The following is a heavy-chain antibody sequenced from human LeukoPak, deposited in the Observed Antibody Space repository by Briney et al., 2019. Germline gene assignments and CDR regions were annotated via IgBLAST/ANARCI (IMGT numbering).Heavy chain of an antibody. J-gene: IGHJ4*02. D-gene: IGHD2-15*01. CDR2: IYYSGST. V-gene: IGHV4-59*12. Sequence: SETLSLTCTVSGGSISSYYWSWIRQPPGKGLEWIGYIYYSGSTNYNPSPKSRVTISVDTSKNQFSLKLSSVTAADTAVYYCARGPSPHIVVVVAATPSSYYFDYWGQGTLVTVSS. CDR3: ARGPSPHIVVVVAATPSSYYFDY. CDR1: GGSISSYY.